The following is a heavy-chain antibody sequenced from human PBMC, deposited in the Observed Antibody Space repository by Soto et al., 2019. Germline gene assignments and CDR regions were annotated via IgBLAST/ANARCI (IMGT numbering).Heavy chain of an antibody. V-gene: IGHV1-46*01. J-gene: IGHJ6*02. CDR2: INPSGGST. Sequence: ASVKVSCKASGYTFTSYYMHWVRQAPGQGLEWMGIINPSGGSTSYAQKFQGRVTMTRDTSTSTVYMELSSLRSEDTAVYYCARDRGYYDSSGPRFYYYGMDVWGQGTTVTVSS. D-gene: IGHD3-22*01. CDR3: ARDRGYYDSSGPRFYYYGMDV. CDR1: GYTFTSYY.